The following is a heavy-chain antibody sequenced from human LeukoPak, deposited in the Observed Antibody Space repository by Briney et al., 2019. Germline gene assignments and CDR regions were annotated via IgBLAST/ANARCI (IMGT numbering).Heavy chain of an antibody. Sequence: ASVKVSCKASGYTFTGYHMHWVRQAPGQGLEWMGWINPNSGGTNYAQKFQGRDTMTRNTSISTAYMELSSLRSEDTAVYYCARGPTQYYDILTGYFYGAYYYGMDVWGQGTTVTVSS. J-gene: IGHJ6*02. D-gene: IGHD3-9*01. CDR1: GYTFTGYH. V-gene: IGHV1-2*02. CDR2: INPNSGGT. CDR3: ARGPTQYYDILTGYFYGAYYYGMDV.